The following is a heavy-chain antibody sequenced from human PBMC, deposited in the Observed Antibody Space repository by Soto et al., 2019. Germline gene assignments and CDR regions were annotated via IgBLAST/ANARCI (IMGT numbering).Heavy chain of an antibody. J-gene: IGHJ6*02. D-gene: IGHD6-13*01. CDR1: GFTFSSYW. CDR2: INSDGSST. V-gene: IGHV3-74*01. Sequence: GGSLRLSCAASGFTFSSYWMHWVRQAPGKGLVWVSRINSDGSSTSYADSVKGRFTISRDNAKNTLYLQMNSLRAEDTAVYYCARDDSSSLAPYYGMDVWGQGTTVTVSS. CDR3: ARDDSSSLAPYYGMDV.